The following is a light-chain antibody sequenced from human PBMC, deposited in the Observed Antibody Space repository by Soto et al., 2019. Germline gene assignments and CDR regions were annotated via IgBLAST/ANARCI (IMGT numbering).Light chain of an antibody. CDR3: CSYADSYTWV. CDR1: SSDVGDYNY. Sequence: QSALTQPGSVSGSTGQSVTISCTGTSSDVGDYNYVSWYQQHPGKAPKLMIYDVSERPSGVPDRFSGSKSGNTASLTISGLQAEDEADYYCCSYADSYTWVFGGGTKLTV. CDR2: DVS. J-gene: IGLJ3*02. V-gene: IGLV2-11*01.